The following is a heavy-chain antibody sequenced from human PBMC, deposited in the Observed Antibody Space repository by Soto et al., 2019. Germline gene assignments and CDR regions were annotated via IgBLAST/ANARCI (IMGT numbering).Heavy chain of an antibody. CDR2: IYYSGST. V-gene: IGHV4-59*01. CDR1: GGSIKSYY. CDR3: ARYSYGSDYYFDY. D-gene: IGHD3-10*01. Sequence: SETLSLTCTVSGGSIKSYYWSWIRQPPGKGLEWIGSIYYSGSTNANPYLKSGVTMSVDTSKNQFSLKLSAVIAADTAIYCCARYSYGSDYYFDYWGRGTLVTVSS. J-gene: IGHJ4*02.